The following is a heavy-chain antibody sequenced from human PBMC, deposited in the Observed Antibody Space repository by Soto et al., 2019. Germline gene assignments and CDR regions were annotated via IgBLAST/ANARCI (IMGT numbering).Heavy chain of an antibody. V-gene: IGHV1-3*01. D-gene: IGHD5-18*01. CDR3: ARGSDTAMGGY. Sequence: QVQLVQSGAEVKEPGASVKVSCKASGYTFTSYTIHWVRQAPGQRLEWMGWINAGNGNTKYPQKFQGRVTITRDTSASTAYMELSSLISEDTAVFYCARGSDTAMGGYWGQGTLVTVSS. CDR2: INAGNGNT. CDR1: GYTFTSYT. J-gene: IGHJ4*02.